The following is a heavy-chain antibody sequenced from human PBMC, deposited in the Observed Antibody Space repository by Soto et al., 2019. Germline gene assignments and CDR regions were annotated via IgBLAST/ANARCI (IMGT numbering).Heavy chain of an antibody. CDR2: VDHSGRT. CDR3: AKKGYYPSGKINLFDS. CDR1: GYSINSDYY. D-gene: IGHD3-10*01. Sequence: SETLSLTCAVSGYSINSDYYWGWIRQPPGKGLEWIGSVDHSGRTYYSPSLRSRPTIFIDTSKNQFSLRLTSVAAADTAMYFCAKKGYYPSGKINLFDSWGPGTLVTVSS. V-gene: IGHV4-38-2*01. J-gene: IGHJ4*02.